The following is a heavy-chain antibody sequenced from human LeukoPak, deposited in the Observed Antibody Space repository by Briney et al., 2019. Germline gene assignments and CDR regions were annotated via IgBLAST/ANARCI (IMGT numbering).Heavy chain of an antibody. CDR2: INHSGST. Sequence: PSETLSLTCAVYGGSFSGYYWSWIRQPPGKGLEWIGEINHSGSTNYNSSLKSRVTISVDTSKNQFSLKLNSVTVADTAVYYCARGTGRRQLALYCFEGWGQRGL. D-gene: IGHD3-16*02. CDR1: GGSFSGYY. V-gene: IGHV4-34*01. J-gene: IGHJ4*02. CDR3: ARGTGRRQLALYCFEG.